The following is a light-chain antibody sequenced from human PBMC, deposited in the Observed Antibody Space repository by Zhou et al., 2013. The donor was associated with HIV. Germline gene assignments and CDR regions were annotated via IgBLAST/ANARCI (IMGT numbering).Light chain of an antibody. CDR3: QQRSNWPYT. CDR2: DAF. CDR1: QSVSSY. Sequence: EIVLTQSPATLSLSLGERATLSCRASQSVSSYVAWYQQKPGQAPRLLIYDAFNRATGIPARFSGSGSGTDFTLTISSLEPEDFAVYYCQQRSNWPYTFGQGTKLEIK. J-gene: IGKJ2*01. V-gene: IGKV3-11*01.